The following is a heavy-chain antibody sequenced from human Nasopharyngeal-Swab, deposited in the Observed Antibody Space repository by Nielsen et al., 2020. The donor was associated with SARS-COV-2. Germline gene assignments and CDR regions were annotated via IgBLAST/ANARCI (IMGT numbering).Heavy chain of an antibody. CDR2: FDPEDGET. J-gene: IGHJ5*02. V-gene: IGHV1-24*01. CDR1: RYTLTELS. D-gene: IGHD3-10*01. CDR3: ATGPGSGSSTTGWFDP. Sequence: ASVKVSCKVSRYTLTELSMHWVRQAPGKGLEWMGGFDPEDGETIYAQKFQGRVTMTEDTSTDTAYMELSSLRSEDTAVYYCATGPGSGSSTTGWFDPWGQGTLVTVSS.